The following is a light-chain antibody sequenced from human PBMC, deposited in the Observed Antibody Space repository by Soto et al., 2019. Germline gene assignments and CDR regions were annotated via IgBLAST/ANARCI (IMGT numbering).Light chain of an antibody. CDR1: SSDVGGYNY. V-gene: IGLV2-14*01. Sequence: QSALTQPASVSGSPGQSITASYIGTSSDVGGYNYVSWYQQHPGKAPKLMIHDVSNRPSGVSNRFSGSKSGNTASLTISGLQAEDEAYYYCSSYASSNTQVFGGGTKLTVL. CDR3: SSYASSNTQV. J-gene: IGLJ2*01. CDR2: DVS.